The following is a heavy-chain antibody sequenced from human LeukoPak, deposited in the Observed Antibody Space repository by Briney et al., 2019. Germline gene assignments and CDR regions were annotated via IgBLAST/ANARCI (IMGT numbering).Heavy chain of an antibody. D-gene: IGHD4-11*01. CDR1: GFTYSHYG. CDR2: IWSDATEK. CDR3: AEDAQRGFDYSNSLEY. J-gene: IGHJ4*02. Sequence: GGSLRPSCAASGFTYSHYGMHWVRPAPGKGLGGGAGIWSDATEKYYGDAVKGRFTISRDNSRNTLYLQMNSLRAEDTAVYYCAEDAQRGFDYSNSLEYWGQGTLVTVSS. V-gene: IGHV3-33*06.